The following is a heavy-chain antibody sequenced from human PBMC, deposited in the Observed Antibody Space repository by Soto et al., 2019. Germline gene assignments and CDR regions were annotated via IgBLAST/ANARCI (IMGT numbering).Heavy chain of an antibody. Sequence: GASVKVSCKXSGGTFSSYAISWVRQAPGQGLEWMGGIIPIFGTANYAQKFQGRVTITADKSTSTAYMELSSLRSEDTAVYYCARGRQLSSYYYYYGMDVWGQGTTVT. D-gene: IGHD5-18*01. CDR3: ARGRQLSSYYYYYGMDV. J-gene: IGHJ6*02. CDR2: IIPIFGTA. V-gene: IGHV1-69*06. CDR1: GGTFSSYA.